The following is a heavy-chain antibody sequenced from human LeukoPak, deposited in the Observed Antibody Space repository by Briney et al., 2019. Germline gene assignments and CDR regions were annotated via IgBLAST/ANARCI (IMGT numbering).Heavy chain of an antibody. CDR3: VRSAFHAGSGNYYDY. J-gene: IGHJ4*02. CDR1: GFTFSNYW. Sequence: GGSLRLSGAASGFTFSNYWIHWVSQAPGKGLVWVSRIDNAGSITTYADSVKGRFTISRDNAENTLYLQMNSLRVEDTAVYYCVRSAFHAGSGNYYDYWGQGTLVTVSS. CDR2: IDNAGSIT. D-gene: IGHD3-22*01. V-gene: IGHV3-74*03.